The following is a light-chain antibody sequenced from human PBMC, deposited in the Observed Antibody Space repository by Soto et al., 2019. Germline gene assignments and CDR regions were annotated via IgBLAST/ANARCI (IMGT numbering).Light chain of an antibody. CDR1: QSISSW. J-gene: IGKJ2*01. CDR3: QQYSAYPYT. Sequence: DIQMTQFPSTLSASVGDRVTITCRASQSISSWLAWYQQNPGKAPKLLIYDGSSLQSGVPSGFSGSGSGTEFTLTINSLQPDEFATYYGQQYSAYPYTFGQGTKVETK. V-gene: IGKV1-5*01. CDR2: DGS.